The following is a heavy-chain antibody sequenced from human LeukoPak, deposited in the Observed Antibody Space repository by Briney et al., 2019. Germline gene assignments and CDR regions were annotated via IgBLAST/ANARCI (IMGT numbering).Heavy chain of an antibody. CDR3: GRVGGGMVRGSDY. Sequence: GASVKVSCKASGYTFTGYYMHWVRQAPGQGLEWMGWINPNSGGTNYAQKFQGRVTMTRDTSISTAYMELSRLRSDDTAVYYCGRVGGGMVRGSDYWGQGTLVTISS. V-gene: IGHV1-2*02. J-gene: IGHJ4*02. CDR2: INPNSGGT. D-gene: IGHD3-10*01. CDR1: GYTFTGYY.